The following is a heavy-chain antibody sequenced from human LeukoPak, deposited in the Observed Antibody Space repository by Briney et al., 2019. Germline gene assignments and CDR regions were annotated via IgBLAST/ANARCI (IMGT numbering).Heavy chain of an antibody. CDR3: AKDLITMVRGVLNY. V-gene: IGHV3-23*01. CDR2: ISSSGDNT. J-gene: IGHJ4*02. D-gene: IGHD3-10*01. Sequence: AGGSLRLSCAASGFTFGTYAMSWVRQAPGKGLEWVSAISSSGDNTYYADSVKGRFTISRDNSKNTLYLQMNSLRAEDTAVYYCAKDLITMVRGVLNYWGQGTLVTVSS. CDR1: GFTFGTYA.